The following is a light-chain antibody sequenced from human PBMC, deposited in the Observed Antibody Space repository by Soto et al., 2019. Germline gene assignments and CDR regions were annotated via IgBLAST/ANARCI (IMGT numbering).Light chain of an antibody. J-gene: IGLJ1*01. V-gene: IGLV2-14*01. CDR2: EVS. CDR1: SSDVGNYKY. Sequence: QSVLTRPASVSGSPGQSITISCTGTSSDVGNYKYVSWYQQHPGKAPKLMIYEVSNRPSGVSNRFSGPKSGNTASLTISGLQAEDETDYYCFSYTSSGTYVFGTGTKVTVL. CDR3: FSYTSSGTYV.